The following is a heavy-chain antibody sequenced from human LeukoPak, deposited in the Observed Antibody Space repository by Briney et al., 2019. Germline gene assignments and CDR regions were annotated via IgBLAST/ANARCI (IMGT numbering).Heavy chain of an antibody. CDR2: MFHSGST. CDR3: ARDWGSYRPYYFDY. J-gene: IGHJ4*02. V-gene: IGHV4-38-2*02. Sequence: PSETLSLTCTVSGYSISNGYYWGWIRQPPGKGLEWIGSMFHSGSTDYNPSLESRVTMSVDTSKNQFSLKLSSVTAADTAVYYCARDWGSYRPYYFDYWGQGTLVTVSS. CDR1: GYSISNGYY. D-gene: IGHD1-26*01.